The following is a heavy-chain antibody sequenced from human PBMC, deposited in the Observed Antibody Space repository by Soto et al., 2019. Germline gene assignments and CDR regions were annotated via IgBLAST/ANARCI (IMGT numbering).Heavy chain of an antibody. J-gene: IGHJ4*02. V-gene: IGHV4-30-4*01. CDR1: GGSISSGDYY. Sequence: SETLSLTCTVSGGSISSGDYYWSWIRQPPGKGLEWIGYIYYSGSTYYNPSLKSRVTISVDTSKNQFSLKLSSVTAADTAVYYCARAGIVGATTPFDYWGQGTLVTVSS. CDR3: ARAGIVGATTPFDY. D-gene: IGHD1-26*01. CDR2: IYYSGST.